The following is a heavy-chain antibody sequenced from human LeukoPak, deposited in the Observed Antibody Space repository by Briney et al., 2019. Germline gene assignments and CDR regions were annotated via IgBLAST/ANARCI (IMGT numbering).Heavy chain of an antibody. V-gene: IGHV1-2*02. Sequence: GASVKVSCKASGYTFTSYYMHWVRQAPGQGLEWMGWINPNSGGTNYAQKFQGRVTMTRDTSISTAYMELSRLRSDDTAVYYCAREGEEMATITGFDYWGQGTLVTVSS. J-gene: IGHJ4*02. CDR3: AREGEEMATITGFDY. CDR2: INPNSGGT. CDR1: GYTFTSYY. D-gene: IGHD5-24*01.